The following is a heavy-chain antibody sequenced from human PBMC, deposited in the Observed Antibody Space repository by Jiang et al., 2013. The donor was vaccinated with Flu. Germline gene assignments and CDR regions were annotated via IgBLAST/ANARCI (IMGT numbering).Heavy chain of an antibody. J-gene: IGHJ4*02. Sequence: SGAEVKKPGSSVKVSCKASGGTFSSYAISWVRQAPGQGLEWMGRIIPILGIANYAQKFQGRVTITADKSTSTAYMELSSLRSEDTAVYYCAKLGFGELVDYFDYWGQGTLVTVSS. CDR1: GGTFSSYA. CDR3: AKLGFGELVDYFDY. D-gene: IGHD3-10*01. V-gene: IGHV1-69*04. CDR2: IIPILGIA.